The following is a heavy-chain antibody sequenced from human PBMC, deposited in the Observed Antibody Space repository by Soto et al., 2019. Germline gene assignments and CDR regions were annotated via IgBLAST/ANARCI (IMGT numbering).Heavy chain of an antibody. J-gene: IGHJ6*01. CDR1: GFTFSSYG. D-gene: IGHD3-10*01. CDR3: AKDFGDYPKYYYGMDV. V-gene: IGHV3-30*18. CDR2: ISYDGSNK. Sequence: QVQLVESGGGVVQPGRSLSLSCAASGFTFSSYGMHWVRQAPGKGLEWVAVISYDGSNKYYADSVKGRFTISRDNSKNTLYLQMNSLRAEDTSVYYCAKDFGDYPKYYYGMDV.